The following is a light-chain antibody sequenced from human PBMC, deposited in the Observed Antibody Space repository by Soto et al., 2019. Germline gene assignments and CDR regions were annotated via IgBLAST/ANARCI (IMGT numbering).Light chain of an antibody. CDR2: QDY. CDR1: GLGNKF. J-gene: IGLJ3*02. Sequence: SYELSQPPSVSVSPGQTATITCSGDGLGNKFVCWYQHKPGQSPVLVIYQDYKRPAGITARFSGSNSGNTANLTISGTQAMDEADYYCQAWDSSSVVFGGGTKLTVL. CDR3: QAWDSSSVV. V-gene: IGLV3-1*01.